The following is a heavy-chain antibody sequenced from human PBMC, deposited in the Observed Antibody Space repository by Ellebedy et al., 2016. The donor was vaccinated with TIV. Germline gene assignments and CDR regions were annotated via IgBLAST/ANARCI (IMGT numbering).Heavy chain of an antibody. J-gene: IGHJ4*02. CDR3: TKRAENWGFFDY. CDR1: GFIFSNYV. CDR2: MAEYDGRT. Sequence: PGGSLRLSCAASGFIFSNYVMAWVRQVPGKGLEWVSAMAEYDGRTFYADSVRGRFTISRDNSGNTLFLHMNNLRAEDTAIYYCTKRAENWGFFDYWGQGTLVTVSS. D-gene: IGHD7-27*01. V-gene: IGHV3-23*01.